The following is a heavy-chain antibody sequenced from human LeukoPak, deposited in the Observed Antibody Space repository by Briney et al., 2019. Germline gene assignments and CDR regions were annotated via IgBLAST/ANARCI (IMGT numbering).Heavy chain of an antibody. CDR1: GFTFSDYY. D-gene: IGHD3-9*01. Sequence: GGSLRLSCTASGFTFSDYYMSWIRQAPGKGLVWVSRINSDGSSTSYADSVKGRFTISRDNAKNTLYLRMNSLRAEDTAVYYCARDGRYYDILTGYSVPEGFDYWGQGTLVTVSS. CDR3: ARDGRYYDILTGYSVPEGFDY. CDR2: INSDGSST. J-gene: IGHJ4*02. V-gene: IGHV3-74*01.